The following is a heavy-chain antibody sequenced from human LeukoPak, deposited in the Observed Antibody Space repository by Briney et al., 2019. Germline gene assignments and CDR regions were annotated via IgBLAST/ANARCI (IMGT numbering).Heavy chain of an antibody. D-gene: IGHD5/OR15-5a*01. CDR2: ISSSGKDI. CDR1: GFTFSDFY. CDR3: AKTARVYDH. V-gene: IGHV3-11*04. Sequence: PGGSLRLSCAASGFTFSDFYMSWVRQTPGQGLEWLTYISSSGKDISYAGSVKGRFTVSRDNAKNSLFLQMSSLRAEDTAVYYCAKTARVYDHWGQGTLVTVSS. J-gene: IGHJ4*02.